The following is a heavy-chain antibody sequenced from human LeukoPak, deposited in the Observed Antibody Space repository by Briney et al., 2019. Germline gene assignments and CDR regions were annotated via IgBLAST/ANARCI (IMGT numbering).Heavy chain of an antibody. CDR1: GGSISSSSYY. V-gene: IGHV4-39*01. J-gene: IGHJ4*02. Sequence: SETLSLTCTVSGGSISSSSYYWGWIRQPPGKGLEWIGSIYYSGSTYYNPSLKSRVTISVDTSKNQFSLKLSSVTAADTAVYYCASHADTPGIPHYWGQGTLVTVSS. D-gene: IGHD2-2*02. CDR2: IYYSGST. CDR3: ASHADTPGIPHY.